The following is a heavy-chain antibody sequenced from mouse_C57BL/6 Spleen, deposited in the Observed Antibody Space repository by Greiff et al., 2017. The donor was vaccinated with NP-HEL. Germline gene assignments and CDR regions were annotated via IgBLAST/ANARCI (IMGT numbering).Heavy chain of an antibody. D-gene: IGHD2-4*01. Sequence: VQLQQSGAELAKPGASVKLSCKASGYTFTSYWMHWVKQRPGQGLEWIGYINPSSGYTNYNQKFKDKATLTADKSSSTAYMQLSSLTYEASAVYYGARYYDYDRAWFAYWGQGTLVTVSA. CDR1: GYTFTSYW. J-gene: IGHJ3*01. CDR2: INPSSGYT. V-gene: IGHV1-7*01. CDR3: ARYYDYDRAWFAY.